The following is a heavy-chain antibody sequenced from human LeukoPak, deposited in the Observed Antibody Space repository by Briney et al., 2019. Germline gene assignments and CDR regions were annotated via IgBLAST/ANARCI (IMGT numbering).Heavy chain of an antibody. CDR2: IYYSGST. CDR3: ARLQVARVGATIDY. Sequence: SETLSLTCTVSGGSISSSSYYWGWISQPPGKGLEWIGSIYYSGSTYYNPSLKSRVTISVDTSKNQFSLKLSSVTAADTAVYYCARLQVARVGATIDYWGQGTLVTVSS. J-gene: IGHJ4*02. D-gene: IGHD1-26*01. V-gene: IGHV4-39*01. CDR1: GGSISSSSYY.